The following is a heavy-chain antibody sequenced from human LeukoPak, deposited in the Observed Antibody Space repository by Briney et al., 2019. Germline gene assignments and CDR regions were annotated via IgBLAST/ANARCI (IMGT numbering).Heavy chain of an antibody. CDR2: INPNSGGT. CDR3: ASSYYYGSGSYYNRLLLRMDV. CDR1: GYTFTGYY. J-gene: IGHJ6*04. D-gene: IGHD3-10*01. Sequence: GASVKVSCKASGYTFTGYYMHWVRQAPGQGLEWMGWINPNSGGTNYAQKFQGRVTMTRDTSISTAYMELSRLRSDDTAVYYCASSYYYGSGSYYNRLLLRMDVWGKGTTVTVSS. V-gene: IGHV1-2*02.